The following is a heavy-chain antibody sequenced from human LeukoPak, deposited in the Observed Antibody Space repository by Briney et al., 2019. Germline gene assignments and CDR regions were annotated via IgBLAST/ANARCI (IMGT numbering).Heavy chain of an antibody. CDR2: INPNSGGT. D-gene: IGHD1-7*01. Sequence: GASVKVSCKASGYTFTGYYMHWVRQAHGQGLEWMGLINPNSGGTNYAQKFQVRVNMTRDTSISTAYMELSRLRSDDTAVYYCYLGTTPPPRGDFDIWGQGTMVTVSS. CDR3: YLGTTPPPRGDFDI. V-gene: IGHV1-2*02. J-gene: IGHJ3*02. CDR1: GYTFTGYY.